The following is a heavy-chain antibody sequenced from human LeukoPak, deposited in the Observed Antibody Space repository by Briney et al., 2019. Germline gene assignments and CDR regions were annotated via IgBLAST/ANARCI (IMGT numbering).Heavy chain of an antibody. J-gene: IGHJ4*02. D-gene: IGHD6-13*01. CDR1: GFTFSSYW. CDR2: IKQDGSEK. Sequence: GGSLRLSCAASGFTFSSYWMSWVRQAPGKGLEWVANIKQDGSEKYYVDSVKGRFTISRDNAKNSLYLQTNSLRAEDTAVYYCAREGIAAPFDYWGQGTLVTVSS. CDR3: AREGIAAPFDY. V-gene: IGHV3-7*03.